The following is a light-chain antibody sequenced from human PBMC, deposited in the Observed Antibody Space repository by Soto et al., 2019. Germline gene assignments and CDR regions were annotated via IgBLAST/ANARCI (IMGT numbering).Light chain of an antibody. Sequence: EILMTQSPATLSVSPGERAIVSCRASQSIRDNLAWYQQTPGRAPRLLIYGASIRAIGVPARFSGSGSGTEFTLTISSLQPEDFAVYYCQQYDYWPPYTFGQGTKVEI. CDR3: QQYDYWPPYT. V-gene: IGKV3-15*01. CDR2: GAS. CDR1: QSIRDN. J-gene: IGKJ2*01.